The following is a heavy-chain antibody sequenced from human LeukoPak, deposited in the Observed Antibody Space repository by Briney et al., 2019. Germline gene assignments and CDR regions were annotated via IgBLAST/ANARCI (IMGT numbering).Heavy chain of an antibody. J-gene: IGHJ4*02. Sequence: GGSLRLSCAASGFTFSSYSMNWVRQAPGKGLEWVSSISSSSSYIYCADSVKGRFTISRDNAKNSLYLQMNSLRAEDTAVYYCARGVYLTKNFDYWGQGTLVTVSS. D-gene: IGHD4/OR15-4a*01. V-gene: IGHV3-21*01. CDR1: GFTFSSYS. CDR3: ARGVYLTKNFDY. CDR2: ISSSSSYI.